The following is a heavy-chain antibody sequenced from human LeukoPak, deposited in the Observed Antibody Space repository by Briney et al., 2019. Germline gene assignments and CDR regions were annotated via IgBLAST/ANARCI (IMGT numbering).Heavy chain of an antibody. CDR2: INWNGGST. CDR1: GFTFDDDG. V-gene: IGHV3-20*04. CDR3: ARGRYYASGSYPSYFDY. D-gene: IGHD3-10*01. J-gene: IGHJ4*02. Sequence: PGGSLRLSCAASGFTFDDDGMSSVSHEPGKGLEWVSVINWNGGSTGYADSVKGRFTISRDNVKNSLYLQMNSLRAEDTALYYCARGRYYASGSYPSYFDYWGQGTLVTVSS.